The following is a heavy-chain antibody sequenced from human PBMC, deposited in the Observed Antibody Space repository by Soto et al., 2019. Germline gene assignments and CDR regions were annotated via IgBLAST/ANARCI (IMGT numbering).Heavy chain of an antibody. Sequence: SETLSLTCTVSGGSISSSSYYLGWIRQPPGKGLEWIGSIYYSGSTYYNPSLKSRVTISVDTSKNQFSLKLSSVTAADTAVYYCARHKDIVVVTWFDPWGQGTLVTVSS. CDR1: GGSISSSSYY. CDR3: ARHKDIVVVTWFDP. V-gene: IGHV4-39*01. CDR2: IYYSGST. D-gene: IGHD2-2*01. J-gene: IGHJ5*02.